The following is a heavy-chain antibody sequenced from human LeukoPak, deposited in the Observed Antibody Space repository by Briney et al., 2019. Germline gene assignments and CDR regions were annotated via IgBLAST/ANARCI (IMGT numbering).Heavy chain of an antibody. Sequence: PSETLSLTCTVSGGSISSSSYYWGWIRQPPGKGLEWIGSIYYSGSTYYNPSLKSRVTISVDTSKNQFSLKLSSVTAADTAVYYCASPSSSTVPKDYWGQGTLVTVSS. D-gene: IGHD4-17*01. J-gene: IGHJ4*02. CDR3: ASPSSSTVPKDY. CDR1: GGSISSSSYY. V-gene: IGHV4-39*07. CDR2: IYYSGST.